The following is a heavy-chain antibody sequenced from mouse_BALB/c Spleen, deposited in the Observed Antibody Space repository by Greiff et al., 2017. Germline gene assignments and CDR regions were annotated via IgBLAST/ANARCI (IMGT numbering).Heavy chain of an antibody. CDR2: IYPGSGNT. CDR3: ASKDAWFAY. J-gene: IGHJ3*01. V-gene: IGHV1-77*01. CDR1: GYTFTDYY. Sequence: QVQLQQSGAELARPGASVKLSCKASGYTFTDYYINWVKQRTGQGLEWIGEIYPGSGNTYYNEKFKGKATLTADKSSSTAYMQLSSLTSEDSAVYFCASKDAWFAYWGQGTLVTVSA.